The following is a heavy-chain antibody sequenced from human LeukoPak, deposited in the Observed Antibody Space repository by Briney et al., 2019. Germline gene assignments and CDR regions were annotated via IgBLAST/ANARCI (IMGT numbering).Heavy chain of an antibody. J-gene: IGHJ5*02. CDR1: GFTVSSNY. Sequence: QPWGSLRLSCAASGFTVSSNYMSWVRQAPGKGLEWVSVIYSGGSTYYADSVKGRFTISRDNSKNTLYLQMNSLRAEDTAVYYCARDLYSSGWYTSLAWGQGTLVTVSS. D-gene: IGHD6-19*01. V-gene: IGHV3-53*01. CDR2: IYSGGST. CDR3: ARDLYSSGWYTSLA.